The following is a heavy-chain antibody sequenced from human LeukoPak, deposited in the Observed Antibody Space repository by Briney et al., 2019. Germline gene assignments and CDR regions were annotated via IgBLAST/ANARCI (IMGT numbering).Heavy chain of an antibody. V-gene: IGHV4-39*07. Sequence: SETLSLTCTVSGGSISSSSYYWGWIRQPPGKGLEWIGSIYYSGSTYYNPSLKSRVTISVDTSKNQFSLKLSSVTAADTAVYYCAREGPYCRGGSCYSPGDYWGQGTLVTVSS. CDR2: IYYSGST. CDR3: AREGPYCRGGSCYSPGDY. J-gene: IGHJ4*02. CDR1: GGSISSSSYY. D-gene: IGHD2-15*01.